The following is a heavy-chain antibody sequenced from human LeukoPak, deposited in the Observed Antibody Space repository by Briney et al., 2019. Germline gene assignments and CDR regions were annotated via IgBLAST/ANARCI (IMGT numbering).Heavy chain of an antibody. D-gene: IGHD2-2*01. Sequence: GASLKISCKGSGYSFTSYWIGWVRQMPGKGLEWMGIIYPGDSDTRYSPSFQGQVTISADKSISTAYMELSSLRSEDTAVYYCARDRSSTSCYCFDYWGQGTLVTVSS. CDR1: GYSFTSYW. CDR3: ARDRSSTSCYCFDY. V-gene: IGHV5-51*01. CDR2: IYPGDSDT. J-gene: IGHJ4*02.